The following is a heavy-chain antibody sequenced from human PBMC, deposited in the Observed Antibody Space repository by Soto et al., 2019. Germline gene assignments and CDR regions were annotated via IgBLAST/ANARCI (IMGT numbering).Heavy chain of an antibody. Sequence: GGSLRLSCAASGFTFSSYGMHWVRQAPGKGLEWVAVISYDGSNKYYADSVKGRFTISRDNSKNTLYLQMNSLRAEDTAVYYCAKDSGGYDLGYWGQGTLVTVSS. V-gene: IGHV3-30*18. CDR3: AKDSGGYDLGY. CDR2: ISYDGSNK. CDR1: GFTFSSYG. D-gene: IGHD5-12*01. J-gene: IGHJ4*02.